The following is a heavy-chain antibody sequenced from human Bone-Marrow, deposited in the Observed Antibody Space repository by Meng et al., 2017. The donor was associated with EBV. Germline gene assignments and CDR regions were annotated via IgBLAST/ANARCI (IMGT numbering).Heavy chain of an antibody. J-gene: IGHJ4*02. Sequence: GPGLSQPSVSLSCPGTVPAASALSVAYSGGGCRLPPGWGWGWVGQIYYSGSANYNPSHQSRVTMLIDTSKNQVSLTLSSVTAADAAVYYCARRGKTAGQDFWTGEDYFFYFWGRGTLVTVSS. CDR1: AASALSVAYS. V-gene: IGHV4-61*08. D-gene: IGHD3/OR15-3a*01. CDR2: IYYSGSA. CDR3: ARRGKTAGQDFWTGEDYFFYF.